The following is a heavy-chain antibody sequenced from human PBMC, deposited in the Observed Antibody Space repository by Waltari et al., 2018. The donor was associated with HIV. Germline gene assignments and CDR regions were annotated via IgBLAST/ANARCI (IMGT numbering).Heavy chain of an antibody. V-gene: IGHV3-53*01. CDR3: ARMKRSYGSGQSRYFYFGMDV. J-gene: IGHJ6*02. D-gene: IGHD3-10*01. CDR1: GFSVSDIY. CDR2: LYTEGRT. Sequence: EVQLVESGGGLVQPGGSLRLSCAASGFSVSDIYMSWVRLALGKGLQWVSVLYTEGRTQYMDSVKGRFTIFRDDSKNTLYLQMNSLRVDDTAIYYCARMKRSYGSGQSRYFYFGMDVWGQGTTVIISS.